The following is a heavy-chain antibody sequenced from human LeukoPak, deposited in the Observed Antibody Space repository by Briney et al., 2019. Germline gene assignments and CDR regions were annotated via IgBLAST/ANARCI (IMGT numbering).Heavy chain of an antibody. Sequence: PSETLSLTCTVSGGSISSYYWSWIRQPPGKGLEWIGYIYYSGSTNYNPSLKSRVTISVDTSKNQFSLKLSSVTAADTAVYYCARVGGIVVVPAAMPAWDWHFDLWGRGTLVTVSS. CDR3: ARVGGIVVVPAAMPAWDWHFDL. CDR2: IYYSGST. V-gene: IGHV4-59*01. D-gene: IGHD2-2*01. CDR1: GGSISSYY. J-gene: IGHJ2*01.